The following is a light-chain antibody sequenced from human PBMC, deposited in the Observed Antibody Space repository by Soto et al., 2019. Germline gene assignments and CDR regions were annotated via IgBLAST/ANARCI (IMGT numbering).Light chain of an antibody. J-gene: IGKJ1*01. V-gene: IGKV3-20*01. CDR3: QQYGGSPRT. CDR1: QSVSSS. Sequence: EIVLTQSPGTLSLSPGERATLSCRASQSVSSSLAWYQQKRGQAPRLLIHGASSRATGIPDRFSGSGSGTDFTLAIARLEPEDFAVYYCQQYGGSPRTFGQGTKV. CDR2: GAS.